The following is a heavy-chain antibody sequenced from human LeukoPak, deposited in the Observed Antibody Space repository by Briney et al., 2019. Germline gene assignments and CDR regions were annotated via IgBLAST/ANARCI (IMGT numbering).Heavy chain of an antibody. CDR2: SYYSGST. CDR3: ARDLLDSSGYNWFDP. V-gene: IGHV4-59*01. J-gene: IGHJ5*02. D-gene: IGHD3-22*01. CDR1: GGSISSYY. Sequence: SETLSLTCTVSGGSISSYYWSWIRQPPGKGLEWIGYSYYSGSTNYNPSLKSRVTILVDTSKNQFSLKLSSVTAADTAVYYCARDLLDSSGYNWFDPWGQGTLVTVSS.